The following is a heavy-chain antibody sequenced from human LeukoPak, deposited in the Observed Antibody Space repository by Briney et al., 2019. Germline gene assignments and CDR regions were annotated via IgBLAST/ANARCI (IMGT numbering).Heavy chain of an antibody. V-gene: IGHV1-18*04. CDR1: GYTFTGYY. D-gene: IGHD5-24*01. J-gene: IGHJ4*02. CDR3: ARVPRWLQPRGYFDY. Sequence: ASVKVSCKASGYTFTGYYMHWVRQAPGQGLEWMGWISPHNGNTKYAQNLQGRVTMTTDTSTSTAYMELRSLRSDDTAVYYCARVPRWLQPRGYFDYWGQGTLVTVSS. CDR2: ISPHNGNT.